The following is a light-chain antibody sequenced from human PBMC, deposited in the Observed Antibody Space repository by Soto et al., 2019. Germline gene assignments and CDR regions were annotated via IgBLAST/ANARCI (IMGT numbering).Light chain of an antibody. Sequence: DIQMTQSPSSLSASVGDRVTITCRASQSISSYLNWYQQKPGKAPKLLIYAASSLQSGVPSRFSGSGSGTDFTLAISSLQPEDIATYYCQQYDNLPPTWTFGQGTKVDIK. CDR1: QSISSY. J-gene: IGKJ1*01. CDR3: QQYDNLPPTWT. CDR2: AAS. V-gene: IGKV1-39*01.